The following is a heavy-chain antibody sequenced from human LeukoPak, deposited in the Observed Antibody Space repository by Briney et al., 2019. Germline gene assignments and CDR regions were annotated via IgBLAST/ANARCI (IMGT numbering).Heavy chain of an antibody. V-gene: IGHV4-59*06. Sequence: SETLSLTCTVSGGSICSYYWSWLRQPAGKGLEWIRYIYYSGSTYYNPFLKSRVTISINPSKNQFSLKLSSVTAADTAVYYCARGRSIGFGEFSDYWGQGTLVTVSS. J-gene: IGHJ4*02. CDR2: IYYSGST. D-gene: IGHD3-10*01. CDR3: ARGRSIGFGEFSDY. CDR1: GGSICSYY.